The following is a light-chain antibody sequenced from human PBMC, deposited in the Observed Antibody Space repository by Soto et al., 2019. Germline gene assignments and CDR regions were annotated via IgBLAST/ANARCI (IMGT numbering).Light chain of an antibody. J-gene: IGKJ4*01. CDR1: QSVRSD. CDR3: QQYNNWPLT. Sequence: EIVLTQSPATLSVSPGDRATLSCRASQSVRSDLAWLQQKPGQAPRLLIYDASTRATGIQARFSGSVSGTEFTLTISSLQSEDFAIYYCQQYNNWPLTFGGGTKVEIK. V-gene: IGKV3-15*01. CDR2: DAS.